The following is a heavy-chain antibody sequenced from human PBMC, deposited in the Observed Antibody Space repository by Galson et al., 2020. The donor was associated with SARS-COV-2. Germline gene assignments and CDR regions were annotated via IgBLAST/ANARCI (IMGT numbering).Heavy chain of an antibody. CDR2: INSVGGSR. J-gene: IGHJ4*02. Sequence: GESLKISCAASGFTFGTYAMSWVRQAPGKGLEWGSGINSVGGSRYYADSVQGRFTISRDNSQKILYLQMSSLRADDTALYFCAKTAQGPSWAFDSWGQGTLVIVSS. CDR3: AKTAQGPSWAFDS. D-gene: IGHD1-26*01. V-gene: IGHV3-23*01. CDR1: GFTFGTYA.